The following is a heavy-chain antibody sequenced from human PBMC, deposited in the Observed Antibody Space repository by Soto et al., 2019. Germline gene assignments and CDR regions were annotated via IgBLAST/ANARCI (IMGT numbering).Heavy chain of an antibody. D-gene: IGHD3-10*01. V-gene: IGHV3-23*01. J-gene: IGHJ4*02. CDR1: GFTFSSYA. CDR2: ISGSGGST. Sequence: PGGSLRLSCAASGFTFSSYAMSWVRQAPGKGLEWVSTISGSGGSTYYADSVKGRFTISRDNSKNTLYLQVNSLRAEDTAVYYCARAFYGSGSYSLDYWGQGALVTVSS. CDR3: ARAFYGSGSYSLDY.